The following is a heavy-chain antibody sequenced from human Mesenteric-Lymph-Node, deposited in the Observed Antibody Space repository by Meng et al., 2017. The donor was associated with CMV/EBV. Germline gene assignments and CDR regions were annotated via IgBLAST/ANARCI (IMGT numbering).Heavy chain of an antibody. CDR1: CR. V-gene: IGHV3-21*01. D-gene: IGHD3-3*01. J-gene: IGHJ2*01. Sequence: CRVIWVRRAPWKGLEWISSISSTSAFIYYADSLKDRFTISGDSAKSSLYLQMSSLRAEGAAVYYCARDGAYYDFWSGPRQWYFDLWGRGTLVTVSS. CDR2: ISSTSAFI. CDR3: ARDGAYYDFWSGPRQWYFDL.